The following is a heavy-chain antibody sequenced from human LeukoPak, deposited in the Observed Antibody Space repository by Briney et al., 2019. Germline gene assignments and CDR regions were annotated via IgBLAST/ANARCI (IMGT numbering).Heavy chain of an antibody. J-gene: IGHJ4*02. D-gene: IGHD5-24*01. CDR1: GYTFTGYY. V-gene: IGHV1-2*02. Sequence: ASVKVSCKASGYTFTGYYMHWVRQAPGQGLEWMGWINPNSGGTNYAQKFQGRVTMTRDTSISTAYMELSRLRSDDTAVYYCAREFEPGVMATITDDYWGQGTLVTVSS. CDR2: INPNSGGT. CDR3: AREFEPGVMATITDDY.